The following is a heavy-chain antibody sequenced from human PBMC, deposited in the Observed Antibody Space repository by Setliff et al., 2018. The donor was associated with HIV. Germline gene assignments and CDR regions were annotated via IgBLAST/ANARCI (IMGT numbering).Heavy chain of an antibody. Sequence: ASVKVSCKPSGYTFTTYGLSWVRQAPGQGLEWMGWISTYSDETSYAQKLQGRVTMTTDTSTSTAYMELRRLRSDDTAVYYCARDVEHMMDVWGQGTTVTVSS. CDR3: ARDVEHMMDV. J-gene: IGHJ6*02. CDR1: GYTFTTYG. CDR2: ISTYSDET. V-gene: IGHV1-18*01.